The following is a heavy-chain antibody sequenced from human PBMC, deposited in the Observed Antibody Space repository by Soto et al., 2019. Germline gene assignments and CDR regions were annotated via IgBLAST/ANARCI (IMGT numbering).Heavy chain of an antibody. Sequence: ALRLSCAASGFTFSSYAMSWVRQAPGKGLEWVSAISGSGGSTYYADSVKGRFTISRDNSKNTLYLQMNSLRAEDTAVYYCAKDSDTPIVVVPAAIFAPQAFDIWGQGTMVTVSS. CDR1: GFTFSSYA. J-gene: IGHJ3*02. CDR2: ISGSGGST. CDR3: AKDSDTPIVVVPAAIFAPQAFDI. V-gene: IGHV3-23*01. D-gene: IGHD2-2*01.